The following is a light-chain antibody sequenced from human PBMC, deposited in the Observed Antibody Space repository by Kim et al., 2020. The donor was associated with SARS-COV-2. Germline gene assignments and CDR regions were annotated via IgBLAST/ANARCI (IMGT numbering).Light chain of an antibody. Sequence: APVQTARVTCWGNTIAPKNLNCYRPNPGQAPLVVINYDTDRPSGIPGRISSSNSGDMATLTISRVEAGDEADYYCHVWDSDSDHVLFGGGTQLTVL. CDR2: YDT. CDR3: HVWDSDSDHVL. CDR1: TIAPKN. V-gene: IGLV3-21*04. J-gene: IGLJ2*01.